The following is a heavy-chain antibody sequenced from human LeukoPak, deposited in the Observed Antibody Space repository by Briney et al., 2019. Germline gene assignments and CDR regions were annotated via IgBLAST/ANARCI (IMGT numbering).Heavy chain of an antibody. V-gene: IGHV4-34*01. CDR3: ARRLSTVTVPGYYYGMDV. CDR1: GGSISSYY. CDR2: INDSGST. J-gene: IGHJ6*02. D-gene: IGHD4-17*01. Sequence: PSETLSLTCTVSGGSISSYYWNWIRQPPGKGLEWIGEINDSGSTNYSPSLKSRVTILVDTSKNQFSLKLSSVTAADTAMYYCARRLSTVTVPGYYYGMDVWGQGTTVTVSS.